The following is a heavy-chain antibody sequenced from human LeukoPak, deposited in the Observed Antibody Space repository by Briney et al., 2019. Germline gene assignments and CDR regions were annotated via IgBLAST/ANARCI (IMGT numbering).Heavy chain of an antibody. Sequence: SETLSLTCTVSGGSISSGDYYWSWIRQPPGKGLEWIGYIYYSGSTYYNPSLKSRLTISVDTSKNQFSLKLSSVTAADTAVYYCARNHYFHYYMDVWGKGTTVTVSS. CDR1: GGSISSGDYY. CDR2: IYYSGST. J-gene: IGHJ6*03. V-gene: IGHV4-30-4*08. CDR3: ARNHYFHYYMDV.